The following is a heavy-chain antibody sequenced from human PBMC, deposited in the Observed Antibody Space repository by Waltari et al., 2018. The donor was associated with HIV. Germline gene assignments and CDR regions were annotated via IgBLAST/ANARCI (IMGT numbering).Heavy chain of an antibody. V-gene: IGHV3-74*01. D-gene: IGHD5-12*01. CDR1: GFTSINYW. Sequence: EVQLVESGGGLVQPGGSLRLSCAASGFTSINYWMHWVRQAPGKGLVWVSRINGDGSNTIYADSVKGRFTISRDNAKNTLYLQVNSLRAEDTAVYYCAREGGLDYYFDYWGQGTLVTVSS. J-gene: IGHJ4*02. CDR2: INGDGSNT. CDR3: AREGGLDYYFDY.